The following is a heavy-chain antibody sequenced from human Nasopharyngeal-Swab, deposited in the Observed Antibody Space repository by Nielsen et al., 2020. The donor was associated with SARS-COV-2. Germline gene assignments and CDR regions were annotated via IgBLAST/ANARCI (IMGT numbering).Heavy chain of an antibody. CDR3: ARANLLPHIQLWAPRDYYYYMDV. V-gene: IGHV1-69*13. D-gene: IGHD5-18*01. CDR1: GGTFSSYA. Sequence: SVKVSCKASGGTFSSYAISWVRQAPGQGLEWMGGIIPIFGTANYAQKFQGRVTITADESTSTAYMELSSLRSEDTAVYYCARANLLPHIQLWAPRDYYYYMDVWGKGTTVTVSS. CDR2: IIPIFGTA. J-gene: IGHJ6*03.